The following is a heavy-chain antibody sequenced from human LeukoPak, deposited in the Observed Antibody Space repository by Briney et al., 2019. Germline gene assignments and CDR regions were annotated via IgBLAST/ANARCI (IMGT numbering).Heavy chain of an antibody. Sequence: GESLKISCQGSEYSFTRYWIGWVRQMPGKGLEWMGTIYPGDSDTRYSPSFQGQVTISADKSISTAYLQWSSLKASDTAMYYCARGGYAQASDPWGQGTLVTVSS. CDR3: ARGGYAQASDP. CDR1: EYSFTRYW. V-gene: IGHV5-51*01. CDR2: IYPGDSDT. D-gene: IGHD5-12*01. J-gene: IGHJ5*02.